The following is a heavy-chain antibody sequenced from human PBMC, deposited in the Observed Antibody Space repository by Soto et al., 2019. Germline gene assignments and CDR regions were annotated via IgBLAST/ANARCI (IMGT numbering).Heavy chain of an antibody. D-gene: IGHD2-21*02. V-gene: IGHV3-7*03. J-gene: IGHJ6*02. Sequence: PGGSLRLSCEVSGITFSMYSMSWVRQSPGKGLEWVAKIPQDGVDGHYADSVKGRFIISRDNDKNSLHLQLNNLRAEDTAVYYCARDHLILPAHDFFYGSDVWGRGATVTVSS. CDR2: IPQDGVDG. CDR3: ARDHLILPAHDFFYGSDV. CDR1: GITFSMYS.